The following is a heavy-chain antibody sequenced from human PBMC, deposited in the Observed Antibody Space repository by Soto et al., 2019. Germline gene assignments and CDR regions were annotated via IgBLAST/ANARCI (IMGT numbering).Heavy chain of an antibody. V-gene: IGHV3-49*04. CDR2: IRSKAYGGTT. J-gene: IGHJ4*02. Sequence: EVQLVESGGGLVQPGRSLRLSCTASGFTFGDYAMSWVRQAPGKGLEWVGFIRSKAYGGTTEYAASVKGRFTISRDDSKSIAYLQMNSLKTEDTAVYYCTTYDSSGYSYPGLGNFDYWGQGTLVTVSS. CDR3: TTYDSSGYSYPGLGNFDY. CDR1: GFTFGDYA. D-gene: IGHD3-22*01.